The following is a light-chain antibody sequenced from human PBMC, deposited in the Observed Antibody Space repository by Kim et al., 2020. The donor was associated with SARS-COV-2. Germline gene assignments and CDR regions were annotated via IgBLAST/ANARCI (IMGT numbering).Light chain of an antibody. V-gene: IGLV2-14*03. J-gene: IGLJ3*02. CDR1: SSDVGGYNY. CDR3: SSYTSSSTRV. CDR2: DVS. Sequence: GQSITISCTGTSSDVGGYNYVSWYQQHPGKAPKLMIYDVSNRPSGVSNRFSGSKSANTASLTISVLQAEDEADYYCSSYTSSSTRVFGGGTQLTVL.